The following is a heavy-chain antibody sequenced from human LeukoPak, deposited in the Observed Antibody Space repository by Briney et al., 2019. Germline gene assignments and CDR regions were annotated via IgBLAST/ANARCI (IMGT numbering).Heavy chain of an antibody. V-gene: IGHV5-51*01. CDR3: ASSGYGSGSYGGLDP. CDR2: IYPGDSDT. CDR1: GYSFTSYW. J-gene: IGHJ5*02. Sequence: GESLKISCKGSGYSFTSYWIGWVRQMPGKGLEWMGIIYPGDSDTRYSPSFQGQVTISADKSISTAYLQWSSLKASDTAMYYCASSGYGSGSYGGLDPWGQGTLVTVSS. D-gene: IGHD3-10*01.